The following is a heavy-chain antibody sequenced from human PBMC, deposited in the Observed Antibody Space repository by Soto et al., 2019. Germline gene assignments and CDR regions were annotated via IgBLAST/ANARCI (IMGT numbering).Heavy chain of an antibody. V-gene: IGHV3-23*01. CDR3: AKGPRPTVTTRFDY. CDR1: GFTFSSYA. CDR2: ISGSGGST. Sequence: PXASLLLSCAASGFTFSSYAMSWVRQAPGKGLEWVSAISGSGGSTYYADSVKGRFTISRDNSKNTLYLQMNSLRAEDTAVYYCAKGPRPTVTTRFDYWGQGTLVTVSS. J-gene: IGHJ4*02. D-gene: IGHD4-17*01.